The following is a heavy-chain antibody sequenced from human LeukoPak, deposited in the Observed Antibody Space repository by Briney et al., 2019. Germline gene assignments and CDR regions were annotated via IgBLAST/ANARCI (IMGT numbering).Heavy chain of an antibody. CDR1: GFTFSSYS. D-gene: IGHD1-7*01. V-gene: IGHV3-21*01. CDR2: ISSSSSYI. Sequence: GGSLRLSCAASGFTFSSYSMNWVRQAPGKGLEWVSSISSSSSYIYYADSVKGRFTISRDNAKNSLYLQMNSLRAEDTAVYYCARDRLELQRAYYYGMDVWGQGTTVTVSS. CDR3: ARDRLELQRAYYYGMDV. J-gene: IGHJ6*02.